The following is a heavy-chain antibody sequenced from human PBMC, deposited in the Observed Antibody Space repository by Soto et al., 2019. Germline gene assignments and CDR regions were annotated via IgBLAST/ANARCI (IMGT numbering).Heavy chain of an antibody. CDR1: GFIFSRST. Sequence: QVHLVQSGAEMKKPGASLNVSCKASGFIFSRSTIHWVRQAPGQRLEWMGWIHAGQGNTKYSGQFQGRLPIASDTSASTAYLLLNSLTSEDTAVYYCARDFSLGGPVFWFDPWGPGTLVTVSS. CDR3: ARDFSLGGPVFWFDP. V-gene: IGHV1-3*01. CDR2: IHAGQGNT. J-gene: IGHJ5*02. D-gene: IGHD2-8*01.